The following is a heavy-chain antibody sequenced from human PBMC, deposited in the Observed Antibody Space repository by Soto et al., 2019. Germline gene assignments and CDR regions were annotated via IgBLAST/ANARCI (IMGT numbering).Heavy chain of an antibody. J-gene: IGHJ4*02. CDR2: FYHSGIT. CDR1: NGSVDSRDHY. CDR3: ARIYWLRDSSGYHHPFDY. Sequence: PSETLSLTCTVSNGSVDSRDHYWSWIRHSPERGLEWIGHFYHSGITYYNPSLRSRASISNDLSKNQFFLELSSVTGADTAVYFCARIYWLRDSSGYHHPFDYWGLGTLVTVSS. D-gene: IGHD3-22*01. V-gene: IGHV4-30-4*01.